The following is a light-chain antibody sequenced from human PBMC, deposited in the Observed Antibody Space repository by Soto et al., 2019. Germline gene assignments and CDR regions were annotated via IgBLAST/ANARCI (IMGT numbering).Light chain of an antibody. CDR3: QQRSNLPPT. CDR2: DAS. CDR1: QSVHTY. Sequence: EIVLTQSPATLSLSPGERATLSCRASQSVHTYLGWYQQKPGQAPRLLISDASKRATGVPARFSGSGSGTDFTLTVSSLEPEDFAVYFWQQRSNLPPTCGQGTRLEIK. V-gene: IGKV3-11*01. J-gene: IGKJ5*01.